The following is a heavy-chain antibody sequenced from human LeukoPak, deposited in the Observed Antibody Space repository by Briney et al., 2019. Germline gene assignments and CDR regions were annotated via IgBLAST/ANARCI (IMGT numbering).Heavy chain of an antibody. J-gene: IGHJ3*02. CDR2: INPNSGGT. CDR1: GYTFTGYY. Sequence: ASVKVSXKASGYTFTGYYMHWVRQAPGQGLEWMGRINPNSGGTNYAQKFQGRVTMTRDTSISTAYMELSRLRSDDTAVYYCANIVSIAARYDAFDIWGQGTMVTVSS. D-gene: IGHD6-6*01. CDR3: ANIVSIAARYDAFDI. V-gene: IGHV1-2*06.